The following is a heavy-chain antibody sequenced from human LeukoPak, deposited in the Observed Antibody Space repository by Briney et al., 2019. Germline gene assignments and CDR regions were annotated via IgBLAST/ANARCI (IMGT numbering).Heavy chain of an antibody. V-gene: IGHV3-30*18. J-gene: IGHJ4*02. CDR1: GFTFSSYG. CDR3: AKDHDKAPYQLLGFDY. Sequence: PGGSLRLSCAASGFTFSSYGMHWVRQAPGKGLEWVAVISYDGSNKYYADSVKGRFTISRDNSKNTLYLQMNSLRAEDTAVYYCAKDHDKAPYQLLGFDYWGQGTLVTVSS. D-gene: IGHD2-2*01. CDR2: ISYDGSNK.